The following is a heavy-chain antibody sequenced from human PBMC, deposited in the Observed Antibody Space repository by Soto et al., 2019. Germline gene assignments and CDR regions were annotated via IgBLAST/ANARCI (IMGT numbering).Heavy chain of an antibody. CDR2: INPATGAA. Sequence: QLHLVQSGAVVKKPGASVTVSCSASGYPVTAYYMHWVRQAPGRGLEWMGGINPATGAAKYTQTFQGRVTQTRDPSPSTVFMELSGPTSEDPAVFYCARGGGVGVAGSAAFDMWDQGTLVTVSS. V-gene: IGHV1-2*02. D-gene: IGHD3-3*01. J-gene: IGHJ3*02. CDR3: ARGGGVGVAGSAAFDM. CDR1: GYPVTAYY.